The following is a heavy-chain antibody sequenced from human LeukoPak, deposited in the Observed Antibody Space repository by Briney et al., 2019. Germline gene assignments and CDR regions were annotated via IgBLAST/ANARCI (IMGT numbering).Heavy chain of an antibody. CDR1: GHTFTNYG. Sequence: ASVKVSCKTSGHTFTNYGLTWVRQAPGQGLEWMGWISAYNGNTNYAQKLQGRVTMTTETSTSTVYMELRSLRSDDMGVYYCARGGMSTVVDYWGQGTLVTVSP. J-gene: IGHJ4*02. V-gene: IGHV1-18*03. D-gene: IGHD4-11*01. CDR3: ARGGMSTVVDY. CDR2: ISAYNGNT.